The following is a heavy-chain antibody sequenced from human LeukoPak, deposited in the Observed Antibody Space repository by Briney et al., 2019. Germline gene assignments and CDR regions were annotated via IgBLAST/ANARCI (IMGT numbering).Heavy chain of an antibody. J-gene: IGHJ5*02. CDR3: ARELCGGDCYLSRWFDP. D-gene: IGHD2-21*02. V-gene: IGHV4-4*09. CDR2: IYTSGST. Sequence: SETLSLTCTVSGGPISSYYWSWIRQPPGKGLEWIGYIYTSGSTNYNPSLKSRVTISVDTSKNQFSLKLSSVTAADTAVYYCARELCGGDCYLSRWFDPWGQGTLVTVSS. CDR1: GGPISSYY.